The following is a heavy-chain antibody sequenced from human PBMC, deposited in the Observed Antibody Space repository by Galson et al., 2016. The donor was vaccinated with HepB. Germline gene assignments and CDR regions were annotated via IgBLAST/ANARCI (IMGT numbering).Heavy chain of an antibody. V-gene: IGHV3-11*01. Sequence: SLRLSCAASGFAFSNYYMRWICQAPGKGLEWISYISSIGGSIHYADSVEGRFTISRDNAKNSLYLQMYSLRAEDTAVYYCARSVGRGPAAHFDFWGQGTLVTVSS. D-gene: IGHD2-2*01. CDR3: ARSVGRGPAAHFDF. CDR2: ISSIGGSI. CDR1: GFAFSNYY. J-gene: IGHJ4*02.